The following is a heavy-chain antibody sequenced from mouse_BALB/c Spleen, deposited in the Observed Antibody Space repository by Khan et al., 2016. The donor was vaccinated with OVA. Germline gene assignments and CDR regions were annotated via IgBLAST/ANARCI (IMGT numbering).Heavy chain of an antibody. CDR2: IYPGDGNT. Sequence: QVRLQQSGTELARPGASVKLSCKASGYTFTSYWMQWVKQRPGQGLEWIGAIYPGDGNTRYTQKFKGKATLTADKSSSTAYMQLSSLTSEDSTVYYCARRGLRWDFDYWGQGTTLTVSS. V-gene: IGHV1-87*01. CDR1: GYTFTSYW. J-gene: IGHJ2*01. CDR3: ARRGLRWDFDY. D-gene: IGHD1-1*01.